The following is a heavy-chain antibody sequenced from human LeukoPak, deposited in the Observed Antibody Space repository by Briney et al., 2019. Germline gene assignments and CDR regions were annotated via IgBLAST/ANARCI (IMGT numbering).Heavy chain of an antibody. CDR3: VREGVYLAFDL. CDR1: GYNFTTYG. V-gene: IGHV1-18*01. Sequence: ASVKVSCKASGYNFTTYGISWVRQAPGQGPEWMGWIIDYDGHARYSEKLKGRITLTTDRSTSTVYMELRSLTYDDTARYYCVREGVYLAFDLWGQGTLVSVSS. D-gene: IGHD3-16*02. J-gene: IGHJ5*02. CDR2: IIDYDGHA.